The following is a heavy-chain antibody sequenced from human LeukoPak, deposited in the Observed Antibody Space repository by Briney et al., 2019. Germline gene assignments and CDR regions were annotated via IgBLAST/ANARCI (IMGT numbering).Heavy chain of an antibody. CDR3: ARTPRHISSWPRSPPNQPDYYYYMDV. D-gene: IGHD6-13*01. Sequence: ASVKVSCKPSGGTFSSSAISWVRQAPRQGREWMGRLIPILGTANYAQKFQGRVTITTDESTSTAYMEPSSLRSEDTAVYYCARTPRHISSWPRSPPNQPDYYYYMDVWGKGTTVTVSS. J-gene: IGHJ6*03. CDR2: LIPILGTA. V-gene: IGHV1-69*05. CDR1: GGTFSSSA.